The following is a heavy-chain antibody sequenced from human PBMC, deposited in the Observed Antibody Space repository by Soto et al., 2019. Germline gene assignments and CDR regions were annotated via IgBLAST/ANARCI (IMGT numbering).Heavy chain of an antibody. CDR3: ARDTYYDFWSGYGNGYYYYMDV. V-gene: IGHV1-18*01. CDR1: GYTFTSYC. D-gene: IGHD3-3*01. Sequence: ASVKVSCKASGYTFTSYCISWVRQAPGQGLEWMGWISAYNDNTNYAQKLQGRVTMTTDTSTSTAYMELRSLRSDDTAVYYCARDTYYDFWSGYGNGYYYYMDVWGKGTTVTVSS. CDR2: ISAYNDNT. J-gene: IGHJ6*03.